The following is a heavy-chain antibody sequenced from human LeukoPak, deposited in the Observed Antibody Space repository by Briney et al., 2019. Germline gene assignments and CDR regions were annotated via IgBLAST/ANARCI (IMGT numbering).Heavy chain of an antibody. D-gene: IGHD3-9*01. CDR2: IYHSGST. J-gene: IGHJ5*02. CDR3: ARAKSYYDILTGYSP. V-gene: IGHV4-38-2*02. Sequence: SETLSLTCTVSGYSISSGYYWGWIRQPPGKGLEWIGSIYHSGSTYYNPSLKSRVTISVDTSENQFSLKLSSVTAADTAVYYCARAKSYYDILTGYSPWGQGTLVTVSS. CDR1: GYSISSGYY.